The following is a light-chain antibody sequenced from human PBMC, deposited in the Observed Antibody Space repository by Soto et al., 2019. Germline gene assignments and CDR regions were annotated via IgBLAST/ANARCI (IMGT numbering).Light chain of an antibody. CDR3: SSYAGSNNLV. J-gene: IGLJ2*01. CDR1: SSDVGGYNY. V-gene: IGLV2-8*01. Sequence: QSALTQPPSASGSPGRSVTVSCTGTSSDVGGYNYVSWYQQYPGKAPKLMIYEVSKRPSGVPDRFSGSKSGNTASLTVSGLQAEDEADYYCSSYAGSNNLVFGGGTKLTVL. CDR2: EVS.